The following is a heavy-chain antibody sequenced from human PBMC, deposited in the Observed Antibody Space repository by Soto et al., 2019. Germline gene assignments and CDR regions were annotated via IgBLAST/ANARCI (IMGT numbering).Heavy chain of an antibody. CDR3: ARHYTRNYVVYYYYMDV. V-gene: IGHV5-51*01. J-gene: IGHJ6*03. CDR2: IYPGDSDT. D-gene: IGHD1-7*01. CDR1: GYSFTSYW. Sequence: RGESLKISCKGSGYSFTSYWIGWVRQMPGKGLEWMGIIYPGDSDTRYSPSFQGQVTISADKSISTAYLQWSSLKASDTAMYYCARHYTRNYVVYYYYMDVWGKGTTVTVSS.